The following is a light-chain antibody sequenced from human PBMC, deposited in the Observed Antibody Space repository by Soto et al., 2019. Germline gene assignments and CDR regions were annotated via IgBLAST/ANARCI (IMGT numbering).Light chain of an antibody. CDR1: QSISSY. V-gene: IGKV3-15*01. J-gene: IGKJ4*01. Sequence: EIVMTQSPATQSVSPGERATLSCRASQSISSYLAWYQQKPGQAPRLLIYDASTRATGIPARFSGSGSGTEFTLTISSLQSEDFAVYYCQHYNNWPLAFGGGTKVEIK. CDR2: DAS. CDR3: QHYNNWPLA.